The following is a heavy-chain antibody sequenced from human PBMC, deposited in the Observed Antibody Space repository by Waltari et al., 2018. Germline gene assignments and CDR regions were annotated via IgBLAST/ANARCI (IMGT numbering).Heavy chain of an antibody. D-gene: IGHD1-1*01. Sequence: EVQLVESGGGFAHRGGSLHLSCTASESFFIGFVLHWVRQAPGKGLEWVGRIRSITHRYATAYSEAVRGRFTISRDDSKKAAYLQMDTLKVEDTAVYYCTSSYRLGTKLLDFWGQGTLVTVSS. CDR2: IRSITHRYAT. V-gene: IGHV3-73*02. J-gene: IGHJ4*02. CDR1: ESFFIGFV. CDR3: TSSYRLGTKLLDF.